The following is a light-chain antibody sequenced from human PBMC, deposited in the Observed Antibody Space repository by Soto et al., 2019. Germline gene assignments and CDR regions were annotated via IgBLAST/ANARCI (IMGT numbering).Light chain of an antibody. CDR1: SSDIGGSKY. CDR2: EVS. Sequence: QSVLTQPASVSGSPGQSITISCTGTSSDIGGSKYVSWYQQHPGKAPKLMIYEVSNRPSGVSNRFSGSKSGNTASLTISGLQAEDEADYYCQAYDYSLTAFVFGGGTKLTVL. CDR3: QAYDYSLTAFV. V-gene: IGLV2-14*01. J-gene: IGLJ3*02.